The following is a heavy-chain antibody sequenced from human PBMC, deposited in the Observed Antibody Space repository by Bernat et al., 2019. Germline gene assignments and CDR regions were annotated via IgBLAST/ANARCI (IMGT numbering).Heavy chain of an antibody. V-gene: IGHV1-2*04. CDR1: GYTFTGYY. CDR2: INPNSGGT. J-gene: IGHJ4*01. CDR3: ARALMITFGGVAFDY. D-gene: IGHD3-16*01. Sequence: QVQLVQSGAEVKKPGASVKVSCKASGYTFTGYYMHWVRQAPGQGLEWMGWINPNSGGTNYAQKFQGWVIMTRDTSISTAYMELSRLRSDDTAVYYCARALMITFGGVAFDYWGQEPWSPSPQ.